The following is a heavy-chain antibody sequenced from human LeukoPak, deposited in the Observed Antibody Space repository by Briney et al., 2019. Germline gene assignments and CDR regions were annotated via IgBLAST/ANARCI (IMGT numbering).Heavy chain of an antibody. CDR3: AKDRDGGNFFFDY. J-gene: IGHJ4*02. CDR1: GFTFSSYG. V-gene: IGHV3-30*02. D-gene: IGHD4-23*01. CDR2: IRRDGRDE. Sequence: GGSLRLSCAASGFTFSSYGMHWDRQAPGKELEWVAFIRRDGRDEDYAASVKGRFTVSRDNSRNTLYLQMNGLRPEDTALYYCAKDRDGGNFFFDYWGQGTLVTVSS.